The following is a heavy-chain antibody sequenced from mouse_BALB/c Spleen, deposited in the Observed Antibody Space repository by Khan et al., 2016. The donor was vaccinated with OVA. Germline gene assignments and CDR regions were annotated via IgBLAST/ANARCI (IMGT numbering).Heavy chain of an antibody. D-gene: IGHD2-14*01. CDR2: ISSSGST. J-gene: IGHJ2*01. V-gene: IGHV5-6-5*01. CDR3: AREAYRYDEYYFDY. Sequence: EVELVESGGGSVKPGGSPKLSCEVSGFTFSSYVMSWIRQTPEKRLEWVASISSSGSTYYPDSVKGRFTISRDNDRNVVYLQMSSLRSEDMAMYYCAREAYRYDEYYFDYWGQGTTLTVSS. CDR1: GFTFSSYV.